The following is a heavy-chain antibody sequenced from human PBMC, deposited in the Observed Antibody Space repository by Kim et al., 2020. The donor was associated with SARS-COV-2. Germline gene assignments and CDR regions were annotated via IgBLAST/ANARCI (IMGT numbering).Heavy chain of an antibody. D-gene: IGHD3-10*01. CDR1: GGSISSGGYY. V-gene: IGHV4-31*03. CDR3: ASTPLRSYYGSGCYYMSDAFDI. Sequence: SETLSLTCTVYGGSISSGGYYWSWIRQNPGKGLEWIGYIYYSGRTYYNPSLKRRVTISVDTSKNQFSLKLSSVTAADTAVYYCASTPLRSYYGSGCYYMSDAFDIWGQGTMVTVSS. J-gene: IGHJ3*02. CDR2: IYYSGRT.